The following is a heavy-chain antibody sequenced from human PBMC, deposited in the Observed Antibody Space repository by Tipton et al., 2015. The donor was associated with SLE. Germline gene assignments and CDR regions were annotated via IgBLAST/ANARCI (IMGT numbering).Heavy chain of an antibody. CDR1: GGSISSDY. CDR3: ARDLTLGRWYFDL. V-gene: IGHV4-59*12. Sequence: TLSLTCTVSGGSISSDYWSWIRQPPGKGLEWIGYIYYTGSTNYNPSLKSRVTISIDTSKNQFSLKLSSVTAADTAVYYCARDLTLGRWYFDLWGRGTLVTVSS. D-gene: IGHD3-16*01. J-gene: IGHJ2*01. CDR2: IYYTGST.